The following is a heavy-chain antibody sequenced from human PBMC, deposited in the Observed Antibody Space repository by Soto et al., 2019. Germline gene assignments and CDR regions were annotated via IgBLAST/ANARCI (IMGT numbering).Heavy chain of an antibody. Sequence: ASVKVSCKASGYSFTNYGISWVRQAPGQGLEWMGWISVYNGNTNYAQKLQGRVTMTTDTSTSTAHMELRSLRSDDMAVYYCARVGLGNYDFWSGYLIDYWGQGTLVTVSS. D-gene: IGHD3-3*01. V-gene: IGHV1-18*03. CDR1: GYSFTNYG. CDR3: ARVGLGNYDFWSGYLIDY. CDR2: ISVYNGNT. J-gene: IGHJ4*02.